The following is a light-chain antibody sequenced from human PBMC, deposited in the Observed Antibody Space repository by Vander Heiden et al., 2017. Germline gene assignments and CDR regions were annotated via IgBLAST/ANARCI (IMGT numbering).Light chain of an antibody. V-gene: IGKV3-20*01. CDR3: QQDGNSPFT. CDR2: AAS. CDR1: HTVSGNY. Sequence: EIVLTQSPGTLSLSPGERATLSCRASHTVSGNYLAWYQHKAGQAPRLLMYAASSRATGIPDRFSGSGSRMDFTLTISRLEPEDFAVYYCQQDGNSPFTFGGGTKVEIK. J-gene: IGKJ4*01.